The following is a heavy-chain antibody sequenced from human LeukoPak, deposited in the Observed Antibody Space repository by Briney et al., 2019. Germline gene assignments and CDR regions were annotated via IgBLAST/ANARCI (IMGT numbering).Heavy chain of an antibody. J-gene: IGHJ5*02. CDR2: ISWYNGNT. CDR1: GYTFSSYG. D-gene: IGHD2-2*01. Sequence: ASVKLSCKASGYTFSSYGIRWVRQAPGQGLEWMRGISWYNGNTDYAEKLKGRFTMTTDNATSSVYMELRSMRPDDTAVYYCARDLGRSGTSTNLFHPWGQGTLVTVSS. CDR3: ARDLGRSGTSTNLFHP. V-gene: IGHV1-18*01.